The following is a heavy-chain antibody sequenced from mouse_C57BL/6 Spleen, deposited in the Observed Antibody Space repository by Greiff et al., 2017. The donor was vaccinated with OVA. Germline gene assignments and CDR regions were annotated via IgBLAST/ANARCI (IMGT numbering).Heavy chain of an antibody. CDR1: GFSLTSYG. D-gene: IGHD1-1*01. J-gene: IGHJ4*01. Sequence: LKESGPGLVAPSQSLSITCTVSGFSLTSYGVSWVRQPPGKGLEGLGVIGGDGSTNYHSALISRLSISKDNSKRQVFLNLNSLQTDATATYYWAKPSHYYGSSYGAMDYWGQGTSVTVSA. V-gene: IGHV2-3*01. CDR2: IGGDGST. CDR3: AKPSHYYGSSYGAMDY.